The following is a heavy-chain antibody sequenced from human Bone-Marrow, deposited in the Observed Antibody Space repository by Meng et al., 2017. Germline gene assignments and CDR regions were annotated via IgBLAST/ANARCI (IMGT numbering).Heavy chain of an antibody. J-gene: IGHJ6*02. CDR1: AYTFTSYG. CDR2: ISAYNGNT. Sequence: QVQLVQSGAEVKKPGASVKVSCKASAYTFTSYGISWVRQAPGQGLEWMGWISAYNGNTNYAQKLQGRVTMTTDTSTSTAYMELRSLRSDDTAVYYCARDQPRKWELGSLVDVWGQGTTVTVSS. D-gene: IGHD1-26*01. CDR3: ARDQPRKWELGSLVDV. V-gene: IGHV1-18*01.